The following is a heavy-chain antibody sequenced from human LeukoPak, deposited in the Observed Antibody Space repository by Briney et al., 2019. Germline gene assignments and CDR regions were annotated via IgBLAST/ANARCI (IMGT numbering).Heavy chain of an antibody. J-gene: IGHJ4*02. V-gene: IGHV4-39*07. Sequence: ASETLSLTCTVSGGSISSSSYYWGWIRQPPGKGLEWIGSIYYSGSTYYNPSLKSRVTISVDTSKNQFSLKLSSVTAADTAVYYCASAPVFDYWGQGTLVTVSS. CDR1: GGSISSSSYY. CDR3: ASAPVFDY. CDR2: IYYSGST.